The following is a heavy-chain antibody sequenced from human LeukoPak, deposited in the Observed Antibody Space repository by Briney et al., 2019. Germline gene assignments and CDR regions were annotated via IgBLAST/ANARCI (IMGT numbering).Heavy chain of an antibody. Sequence: SQTLSLTCTVSGGSISSGGYYWSWIRQHPGMGLEWIGYIHYSGSTYYDPSLKSRVTISVDTSKNQFSLKLSSVTAADTAVYYCARVPDGYNLYFDYWGQGTLVTVSS. CDR2: IHYSGST. CDR3: ARVPDGYNLYFDY. CDR1: GGSISSGGYY. V-gene: IGHV4-31*03. J-gene: IGHJ4*02. D-gene: IGHD5-24*01.